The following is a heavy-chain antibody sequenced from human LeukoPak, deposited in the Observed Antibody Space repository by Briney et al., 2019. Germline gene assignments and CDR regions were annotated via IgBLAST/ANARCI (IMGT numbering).Heavy chain of an antibody. Sequence: ASVKVSCKASGYPFSAHFLNRVRQAPGQGLEWMGNIDTTTGNPRYAQDFTGRFVFSLDTSVSTAYLQITSLKADDTAAYYCVRGTPTPGMDYWGQGTQVTVSS. CDR3: VRGTPTPGMDY. CDR2: IDTTTGNP. V-gene: IGHV7-4-1*02. J-gene: IGHJ4*02. D-gene: IGHD3-10*01. CDR1: GYPFSAHF.